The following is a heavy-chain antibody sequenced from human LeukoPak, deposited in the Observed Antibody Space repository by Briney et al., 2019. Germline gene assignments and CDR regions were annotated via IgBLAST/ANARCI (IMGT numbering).Heavy chain of an antibody. D-gene: IGHD3-10*01. CDR2: ISYDGSNK. V-gene: IGHV3-30*04. J-gene: IGHJ3*02. CDR1: GFTFSSYA. CDR3: ARDPRYGSGSYSVDDAFDI. Sequence: PGRSLRLSCAASGFTFSSYAMLWVRQAPGKGLEWVAVISYDGSNKYYADSVKGRFTISRDNSKNTLYLQMNSLRAEDTAVYYCARDPRYGSGSYSVDDAFDIWGQGTMVTVSS.